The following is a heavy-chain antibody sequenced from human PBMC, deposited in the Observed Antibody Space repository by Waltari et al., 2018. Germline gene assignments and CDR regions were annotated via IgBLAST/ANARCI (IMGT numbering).Heavy chain of an antibody. Sequence: EVQLLESGGGLVQPGGSLRLSCAASGFTFSSYAMSWVSQAPGKGLEWVSAISGSGGSTYDADSVKGRFTISRDNSKNTLYLQMNSLRAEDTAVYYCAKDKDPGRRWLQLLGYWGQGTLVTVSS. J-gene: IGHJ4*02. CDR1: GFTFSSYA. D-gene: IGHD5-12*01. CDR3: AKDKDPGRRWLQLLGY. V-gene: IGHV3-23*01. CDR2: ISGSGGST.